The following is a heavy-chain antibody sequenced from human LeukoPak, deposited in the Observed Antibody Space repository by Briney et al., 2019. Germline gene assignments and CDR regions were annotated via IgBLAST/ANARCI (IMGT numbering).Heavy chain of an antibody. CDR1: GGSISSGSYY. CDR3: ARDGYYFDRSGFF. V-gene: IGHV4-61*02. D-gene: IGHD3-22*01. J-gene: IGHJ4*02. CDR2: MYTSGST. Sequence: PSQTLSLTCTVSGGSISSGSYYWRWLRQPAGKGLEWIGRMYTSGSTNYNPSLKSRVTISVDTSKNQFSLKLSSVTAADTAVYYCARDGYYFDRSGFFWGQGALVTVSS.